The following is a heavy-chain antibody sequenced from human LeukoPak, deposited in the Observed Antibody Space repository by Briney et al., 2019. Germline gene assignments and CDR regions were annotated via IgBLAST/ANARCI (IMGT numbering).Heavy chain of an antibody. CDR2: ISSSGSTT. D-gene: IGHD3-22*01. V-gene: IGHV3-48*03. CDR1: GFTFSSYE. CDR3: ARDNYDSSGYYFD. Sequence: GGSLRLSCAASGFTFSSYEMNWVRQAPGKGLEWVSYISSSGSTTHYAASVKGRFTISRDNAKHSLYLQMNRLRAEDTAVYYCARDNYDSSGYYFDWGQGTLVTVSS. J-gene: IGHJ4*02.